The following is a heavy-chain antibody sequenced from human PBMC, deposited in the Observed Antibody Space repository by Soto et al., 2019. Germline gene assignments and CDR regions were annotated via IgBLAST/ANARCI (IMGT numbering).Heavy chain of an antibody. Sequence: QVQLVQSGAEVKKPGSSVKVSCKASGGTFSSYAISWVRQAPGQGLEWTGGIIPIFGTANYAQKFQGRVTITADESTSTAYMELSSLRSEDTAVYYCAREGRSSSWYRNNYYYYGMDVWGQGTTVTVSS. V-gene: IGHV1-69*01. CDR3: AREGRSSSWYRNNYYYYGMDV. J-gene: IGHJ6*02. CDR1: GGTFSSYA. D-gene: IGHD6-13*01. CDR2: IIPIFGTA.